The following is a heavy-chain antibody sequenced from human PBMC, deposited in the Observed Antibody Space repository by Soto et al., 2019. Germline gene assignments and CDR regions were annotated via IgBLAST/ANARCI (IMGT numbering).Heavy chain of an antibody. J-gene: IGHJ5*02. CDR3: ARAPNGDGYGDYGWFDP. Sequence: PSETLSLTCAVSGGSISSGGYSWSWIRQPPGKGLEWIGYIYHSGSTNYNPSLKSRVTISVDTSKNQFSLKLSSVTAADTAVYYCARAPNGDGYGDYGWFDPWGQGTLVTVSS. CDR2: IYHSGST. D-gene: IGHD4-17*01. V-gene: IGHV4-30-2*01. CDR1: GGSISSGGYS.